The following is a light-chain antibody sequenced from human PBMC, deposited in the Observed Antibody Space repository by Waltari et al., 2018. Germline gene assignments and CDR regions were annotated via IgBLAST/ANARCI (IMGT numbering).Light chain of an antibody. Sequence: DIVMTQSPDSLAVSLGERATIYCKSSQSVLYSSKNKNDLAWYQQKPGQPPKLLIYWASTRESGVPDRFSGSGSGTDFTLTISSLQAEDVAVYYCQQYYSTPFTFGPGTKVDIK. CDR3: QQYYSTPFT. CDR1: QSVLYSSKNKND. CDR2: WAS. J-gene: IGKJ3*01. V-gene: IGKV4-1*01.